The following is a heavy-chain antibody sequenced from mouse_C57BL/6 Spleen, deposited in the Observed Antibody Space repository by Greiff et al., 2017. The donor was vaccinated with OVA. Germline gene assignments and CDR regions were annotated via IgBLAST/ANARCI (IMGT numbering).Heavy chain of an antibody. CDR1: GYSFTDYN. CDR2: INPNYGPT. V-gene: IGHV1-39*01. Sequence: EVPLQQSGPELVKPGASVKISCKASGYSFTDYNMNWVKQSNGKSLEWIGVINPNYGPTSYNQKFKGKATLTVNQSSSTAYMQLNSLTSEDSAVYYCARLYSNYGDWYFDVWGTGTTVTVSS. D-gene: IGHD2-5*01. J-gene: IGHJ1*03. CDR3: ARLYSNYGDWYFDV.